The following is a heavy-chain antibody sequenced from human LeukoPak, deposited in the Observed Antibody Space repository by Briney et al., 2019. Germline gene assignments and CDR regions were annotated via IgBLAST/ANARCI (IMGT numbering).Heavy chain of an antibody. V-gene: IGHV1-2*02. CDR2: INPNSGGT. J-gene: IGHJ4*02. D-gene: IGHD2-15*01. CDR3: ARGISCSGGSCYSGGSDY. CDR1: GYTFTGYH. Sequence: ASVKVSCKASGYTFTGYHMHWVRQAPGQGLEWMGWINPNSGGTNYAQKFQGRVTMTRDTSISTAYMELSRLRSDDTAVYYCARGISCSGGSCYSGGSDYWGQGTLVTVSS.